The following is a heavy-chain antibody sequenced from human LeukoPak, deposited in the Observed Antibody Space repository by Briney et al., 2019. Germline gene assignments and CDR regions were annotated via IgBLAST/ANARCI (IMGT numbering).Heavy chain of an antibody. J-gene: IGHJ4*02. Sequence: SETLSLTCTVSGGSISSYYWSWIRQPAGKGLEWIGRIFTDGITNYNPSLKSRVTMSVDTSKNQFSLRLNSVTAADTAVYYCARGPGHCASTSCPFDYWGQGTLVTVSS. CDR2: IFTDGIT. V-gene: IGHV4-4*07. D-gene: IGHD2-2*03. CDR3: ARGPGHCASTSCPFDY. CDR1: GGSISSYY.